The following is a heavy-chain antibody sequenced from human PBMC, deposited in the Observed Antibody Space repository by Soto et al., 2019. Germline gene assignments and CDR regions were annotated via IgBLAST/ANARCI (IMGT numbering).Heavy chain of an antibody. CDR2: ISYSAKT. CDR1: GYSSTSGFY. Sequence: SESLCLTWTVSGYSSTSGFYWGWVRQSPGKGLEWIGSISYSAKTFYNPSLASRFSIAVDTSKNHFSLRLTSVTAADTALYYCTRGAGAPWVRFDSWGLGTLVT. J-gene: IGHJ4*02. V-gene: IGHV4-38-2*02. D-gene: IGHD3-22*01. CDR3: TRGAGAPWVRFDS.